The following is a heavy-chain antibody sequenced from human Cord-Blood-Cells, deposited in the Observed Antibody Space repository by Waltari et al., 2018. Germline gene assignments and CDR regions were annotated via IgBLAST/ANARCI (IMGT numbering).Heavy chain of an antibody. CDR3: AKDSSNWVFDY. CDR2: IWYDGSNK. J-gene: IGHJ4*02. D-gene: IGHD7-27*01. V-gene: IGHV3-30*18. Sequence: QVQLVESGGGVVQPGRSLSLHCAAPGITSSSYGKHWGRQAPGKGLEWVAVIWYDGSNKYYADSVKGRFTISRDNSKNTLYLQMNSLRAEDTAMYYCAKDSSNWVFDYWGQGTLVTVSS. CDR1: GITSSSYG.